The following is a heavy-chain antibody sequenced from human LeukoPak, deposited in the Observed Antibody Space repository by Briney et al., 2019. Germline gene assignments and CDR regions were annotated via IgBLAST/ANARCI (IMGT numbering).Heavy chain of an antibody. J-gene: IGHJ4*02. CDR3: ARDNGWSADF. V-gene: IGHV3-53*01. Sequence: PGGSLRLSCAASGFTVSSNYMNWVRQAPGKGLEWVSVIYTGGSAYYADSVKGRFTISRDNSKNMLYLQMNSLRAEDTAVYYCARDNGWSADFWGQGTLVTVSS. D-gene: IGHD2-15*01. CDR1: GFTVSSNY. CDR2: IYTGGSA.